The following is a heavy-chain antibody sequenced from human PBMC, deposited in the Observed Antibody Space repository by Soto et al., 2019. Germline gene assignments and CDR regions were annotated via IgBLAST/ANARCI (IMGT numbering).Heavy chain of an antibody. V-gene: IGHV1-24*01. D-gene: IGHD2-2*01. J-gene: IGHJ3*02. CDR1: GYTLTELS. CDR2: FDPEDGET. CDR3: ATTLLSSLIEVVPAAPPGTNAFDI. Sequence: ASVKVSCKVSGYTLTELSMHWVRQAPGKGLEWMGGFDPEDGETIYAQKFQGRVTMTEDTSTDTAYMELSSLRSEDTAVYYCATTLLSSLIEVVPAAPPGTNAFDIWGQGTMVTVSS.